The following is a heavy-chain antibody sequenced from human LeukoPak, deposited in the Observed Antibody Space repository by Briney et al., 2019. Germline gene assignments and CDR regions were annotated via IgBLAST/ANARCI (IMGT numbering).Heavy chain of an antibody. D-gene: IGHD5-12*01. J-gene: IGHJ4*01. CDR3: ARGWINLDY. CDR2: IHTSGST. V-gene: IGHV4-61*02. CDR1: GGSISSGNYY. Sequence: SETLSLTCTVSGGSISSGNYYWSWIRQPAGKGLELIGRIHTSGSTNYNPSLKSRATMSVDTSKNQFSLNLSSVTAADTAVYYCARGWINLDYWGHGTLVTVSS.